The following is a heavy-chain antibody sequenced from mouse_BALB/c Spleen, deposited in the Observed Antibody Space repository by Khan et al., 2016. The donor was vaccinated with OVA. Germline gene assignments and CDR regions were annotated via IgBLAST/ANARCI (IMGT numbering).Heavy chain of an antibody. J-gene: IGHJ3*01. CDR2: ISSGGSYT. CDR1: GFTFSTYG. D-gene: IGHD4-1*01. V-gene: IGHV5-6*01. Sequence: EVQLVESGGDLVKPEGSLKLSCAASGFTFSTYGMSWVRQTPDKRLEWVATISSGGSYTYYPDSVQGRFTISRNNAENTLYLQMSSLKSEDTAIYYCASHLTGSFAYWGHGTLVTVSA. CDR3: ASHLTGSFAY.